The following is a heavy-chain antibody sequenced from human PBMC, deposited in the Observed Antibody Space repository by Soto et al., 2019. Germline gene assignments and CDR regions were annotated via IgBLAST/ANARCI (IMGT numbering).Heavy chain of an antibody. D-gene: IGHD2-15*01. CDR2: INHSGST. Sequence: SETLSLTCAVYGGSFSGYYWSWIRQPPGKGLEWIGEINHSGSTNYNPSLKSRVTISVDTSKNQFSLKLSSVTAADTAVYYCARGGSPEVAEPYYYYGMDVWGQGTTVTVSS. V-gene: IGHV4-34*01. J-gene: IGHJ6*02. CDR1: GGSFSGYY. CDR3: ARGGSPEVAEPYYYYGMDV.